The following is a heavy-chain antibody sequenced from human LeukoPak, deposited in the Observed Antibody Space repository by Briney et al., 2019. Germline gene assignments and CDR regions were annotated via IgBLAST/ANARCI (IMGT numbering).Heavy chain of an antibody. CDR1: GVTLTTYA. CDR3: AKDLMWNSYGQFDN. D-gene: IGHD3-16*01. CDR2: ISGSGGST. Sequence: GSLRLSCAASGVTLTTYAMSWVRQAPGKGLEWVSSISGSGGSTYYADSVKGRFTMSRGNSKNTLYVQMNGLRAEDTAVYYCAKDLMWNSYGQFDNWGQGPLVTVSS. J-gene: IGHJ4*02. V-gene: IGHV3-23*01.